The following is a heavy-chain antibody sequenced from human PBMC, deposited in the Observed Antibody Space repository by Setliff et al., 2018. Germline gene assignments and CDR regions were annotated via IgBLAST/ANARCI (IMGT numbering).Heavy chain of an antibody. CDR1: GDSISSGFS. J-gene: IGHJ6*03. CDR2: ILFSGDT. D-gene: IGHD3-10*01. V-gene: IGHV4-38-2*02. CDR3: ARDNRARHYMDV. Sequence: PSETLSLTCSVSGDSISSGFSWVWIRQSPGKGLEWIGRILFSGDTYYNPSLNSRVTISADTSKNQFSLNLSSVTAADTAVYYCARDNRARHYMDVWGKGTTVTVSS.